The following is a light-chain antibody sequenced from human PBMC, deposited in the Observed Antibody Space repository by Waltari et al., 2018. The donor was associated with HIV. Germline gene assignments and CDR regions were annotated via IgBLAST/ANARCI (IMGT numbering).Light chain of an antibody. J-gene: IGLJ3*02. CDR1: NHNVGYQG. CDR2: RNT. CDR3: SAWDINLSAWV. V-gene: IGLV10-54*01. Sequence: QAGLTQPPSLSEDLRQNATITCTGNNHNVGYQGTLWLKQQQCRPPKVIFYRNTVRPSGIPDRIFASRSGNTASLTITGLQSEDEAYYDCSAWDINLSAWVFGGGTHLTV.